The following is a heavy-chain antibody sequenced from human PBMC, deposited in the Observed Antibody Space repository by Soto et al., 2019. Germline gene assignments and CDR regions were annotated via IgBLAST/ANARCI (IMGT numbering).Heavy chain of an antibody. D-gene: IGHD3-10*01. Sequence: EVQLVESGGGLVQPGRSLRLSRAASGFTFDETAMHGVRQPPGKGLDWVLGISWASASVGFADSVKCRFSISKDKAKYPLYLPMNSLRPEDSAVYYCVKGVRKQWVLWGVDYWGHGTLVSVSS. V-gene: IGHV3-9*01. J-gene: IGHJ4*01. CDR3: VKGVRKQWVLWGVDY. CDR2: ISWASASV. CDR1: GFTFDETA.